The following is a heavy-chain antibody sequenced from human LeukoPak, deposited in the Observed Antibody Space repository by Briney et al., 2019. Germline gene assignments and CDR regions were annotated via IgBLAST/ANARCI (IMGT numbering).Heavy chain of an antibody. Sequence: GRSLRLSCAASGFTLSSYGMHWVRQAPGKGLEWVAVMWYDGSNKYYADSVKGRFTVSRDNSKSTLYLQMNSLRAEDTAIYYCARDSWAFDYWGQGTLVTVSS. J-gene: IGHJ4*02. D-gene: IGHD3-16*01. CDR2: MWYDGSNK. CDR3: ARDSWAFDY. CDR1: GFTLSSYG. V-gene: IGHV3-33*01.